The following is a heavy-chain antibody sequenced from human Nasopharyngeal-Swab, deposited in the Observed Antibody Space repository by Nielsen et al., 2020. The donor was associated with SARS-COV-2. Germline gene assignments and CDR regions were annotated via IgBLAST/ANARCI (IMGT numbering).Heavy chain of an antibody. CDR3: ARALWGSYYYGMDV. V-gene: IGHV3-21*01. J-gene: IGHJ6*02. CDR1: GFTFSSYS. Sequence: GESLKISCAASGFTFSSYSMNWVRQAPGKGLEWVSSITSGSSYIYYADSVKGRFTISRDNSKNTLYLQMNSLRAEDTAVYYCARALWGSYYYGMDVWGQGTTVTVSS. D-gene: IGHD7-27*01. CDR2: ITSGSSYI.